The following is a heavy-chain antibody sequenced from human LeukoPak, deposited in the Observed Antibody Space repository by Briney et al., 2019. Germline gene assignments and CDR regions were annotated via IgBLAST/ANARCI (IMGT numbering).Heavy chain of an antibody. CDR1: GFTVSSNY. V-gene: IGHV3-53*01. CDR3: ARSRGYSYGLWY. CDR2: IYSGGST. Sequence: PGGSLRLSCAASGFTVSSNYMSWVRQAPGKGLEWVSVIYSGGSTYYADSVKGRFTIPRDNSKNTLYLQMNSLRAEDTDVYYCARSRGYSYGLWYWGQGTLVTVSS. D-gene: IGHD5-18*01. J-gene: IGHJ4*02.